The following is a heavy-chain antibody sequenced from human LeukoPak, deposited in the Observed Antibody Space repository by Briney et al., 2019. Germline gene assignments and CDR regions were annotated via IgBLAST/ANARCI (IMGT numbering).Heavy chain of an antibody. D-gene: IGHD3-22*01. V-gene: IGHV6-1*01. Sequence: SQTLSLTCAISGDSVSSNSAAWNWIRQCPSRGAEWLGRTYYMSKWYNDYAVSVKSRITINPDTSKNQFSLQLNSVTPEDTAVYYCARGRETEAYYDSSGYYLDYYYYGMDVWGQGTTVTVSS. CDR1: GDSVSSNSAA. J-gene: IGHJ6*02. CDR2: TYYMSKWYN. CDR3: ARGRETEAYYDSSGYYLDYYYYGMDV.